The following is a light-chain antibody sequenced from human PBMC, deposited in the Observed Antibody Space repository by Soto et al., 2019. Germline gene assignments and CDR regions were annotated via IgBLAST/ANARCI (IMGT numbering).Light chain of an antibody. CDR2: GAS. CDR1: QSVSSSY. V-gene: IGKV3-20*01. Sequence: IVSKQSPGTLSLTPGETATLSYRASQSVSSSYLAWYQQKPGQAPRLLIYGASSRATGIPDRFTGSGSGTDFTLTISRLEPEDFAVFDCHQYGSSPQPVGQGAKVDIK. J-gene: IGKJ1*01. CDR3: HQYGSSPQP.